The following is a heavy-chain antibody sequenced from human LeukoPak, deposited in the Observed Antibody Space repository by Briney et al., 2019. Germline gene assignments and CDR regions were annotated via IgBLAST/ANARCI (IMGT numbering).Heavy chain of an antibody. J-gene: IGHJ4*02. D-gene: IGHD3-10*01. CDR1: GFTFSSYA. Sequence: GRSLRLSCAASGFTFSSYAMIWVRQAPGKGLEWVSGISVSGGSTYYADSVKGRFTISRDNSKNTLYLQMNSLRDEDTAVYYCTKAYGPGLYYFDYWGQGALVTVSS. CDR3: TKAYGPGLYYFDY. V-gene: IGHV3-23*01. CDR2: ISVSGGST.